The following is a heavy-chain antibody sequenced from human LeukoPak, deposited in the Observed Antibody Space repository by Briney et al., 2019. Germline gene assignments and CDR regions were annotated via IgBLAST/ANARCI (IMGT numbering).Heavy chain of an antibody. V-gene: IGHV3-53*01. CDR1: GFTVSSNY. Sequence: GGSLRLSCAASGFTVSSNYMTWVRQAPGKGLEWVSVIHKNAITYHADTVKGRFTISRDNSKNMLYLQMNSLRAEDTAVYYCARSLRVRGVPDYMDVWGKGTTVIISS. CDR2: IHKNAIT. CDR3: ARSLRVRGVPDYMDV. D-gene: IGHD3-10*02. J-gene: IGHJ6*03.